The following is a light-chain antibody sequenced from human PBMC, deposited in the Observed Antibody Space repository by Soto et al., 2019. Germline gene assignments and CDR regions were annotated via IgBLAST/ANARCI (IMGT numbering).Light chain of an antibody. CDR2: EGS. CDR3: CSYAGSSTFV. J-gene: IGLJ1*01. Sequence: QSVLTQPASVSVSPGQSITISCTGTSSDVGSYNLVSRYQQHPGKAPKLMIYEGSKRPSGVSNRFSGSKSGNTASLTISGLQAEDEADYYCCSYAGSSTFVFGTGTKVTVL. CDR1: SSDVGSYNL. V-gene: IGLV2-23*01.